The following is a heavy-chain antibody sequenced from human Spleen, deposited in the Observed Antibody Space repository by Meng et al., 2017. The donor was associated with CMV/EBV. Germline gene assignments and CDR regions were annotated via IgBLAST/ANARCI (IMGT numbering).Heavy chain of an antibody. CDR3: ARDRSTTVSTGVLDY. V-gene: IGHV4-39*07. CDR2: IFYSGST. J-gene: IGHJ4*02. Sequence: SETLSLTCIVSGGSISSSSYYWGWIRQPPGKGLEWIGTIFYSGSTYYNSSLKSRVTISIDTSKNQFSLNLRSVTAADTAVYYCARDRSTTVSTGVLDYWGQGALVTVSS. D-gene: IGHD4-11*01. CDR1: GGSISSSSYY.